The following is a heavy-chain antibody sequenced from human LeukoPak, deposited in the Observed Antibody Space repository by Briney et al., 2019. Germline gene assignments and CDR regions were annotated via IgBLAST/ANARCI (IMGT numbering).Heavy chain of an antibody. CDR3: AKAVDSKSSTSAAGY. Sequence: GRSLRLSCAASGFTFEDYAMHWVRQAPGKGLEWVSGISWNSGSIGYADSVKGRFAISRDNAKNSLYLQMNSLRAEDTALYYCAKAVDSKSSTSAAGYWGQGTLVTVSS. D-gene: IGHD2-2*01. J-gene: IGHJ4*02. CDR2: ISWNSGSI. V-gene: IGHV3-9*01. CDR1: GFTFEDYA.